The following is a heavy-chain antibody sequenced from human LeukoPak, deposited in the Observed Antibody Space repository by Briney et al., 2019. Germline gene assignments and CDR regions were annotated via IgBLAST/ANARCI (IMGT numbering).Heavy chain of an antibody. CDR3: ARTWHYWYFDL. J-gene: IGHJ2*01. V-gene: IGHV4-59*08. CDR1: GGSISSYY. CDR2: IYYSGST. Sequence: SETLSLTCTVSGGSISSYYWSWIRQPPGKGLEWIGYIYYSGSTNYNPSLKSRVTISVDTSKNQFSLKLSSVTAADTAVYYCARTWHYWYFDLWGRGTLVTVSS.